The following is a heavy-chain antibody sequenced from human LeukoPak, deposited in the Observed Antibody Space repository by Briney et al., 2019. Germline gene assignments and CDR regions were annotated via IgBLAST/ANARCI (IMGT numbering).Heavy chain of an antibody. CDR1: GDSVISGTSF. CDR3: ARYCSSTSCPFDY. V-gene: IGHV4-31*03. D-gene: IGHD2-2*01. CDR2: IHHRGHT. J-gene: IGHJ4*02. Sequence: PSQTLSLTCTVSGDSVISGTSFWGWIRQHPGKGLEWVGYIHHRGHTYDNPSLQSRVIISMDKSKNQFSLKLNSVTAADTAVYYCARYCSSTSCPFDYWGQGALVTVSS.